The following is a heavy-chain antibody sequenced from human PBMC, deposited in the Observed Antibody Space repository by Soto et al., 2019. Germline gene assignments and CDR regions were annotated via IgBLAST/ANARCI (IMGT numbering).Heavy chain of an antibody. Sequence: QLQLQESGPGLVKPSETLSLTCTVSGGSISSSSYYWGWIRQPPGKGLEWIGSIYYSGSTYYNPSLKSRVTISVDTSKNQFSLKLSSVTAADTAVYYCARLQDYIAALYWGQGTLVTVSS. J-gene: IGHJ4*02. V-gene: IGHV4-39*01. D-gene: IGHD6-6*01. CDR3: ARLQDYIAALY. CDR1: GGSISSSSYY. CDR2: IYYSGST.